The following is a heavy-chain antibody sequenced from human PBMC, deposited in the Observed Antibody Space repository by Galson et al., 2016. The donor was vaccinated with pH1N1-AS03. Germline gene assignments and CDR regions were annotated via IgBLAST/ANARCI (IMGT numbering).Heavy chain of an antibody. CDR1: GFTVSSKY. J-gene: IGHJ4*02. V-gene: IGHV3-23*01. D-gene: IGHD2-15*01. CDR2: ISGSGNNT. CDR3: AKDKGLGGGSCYQY. Sequence: SLRLSCAASGFTVSSKYMNWVRQAPGKGLEWVSAISGSGNNTYYGDSVKGRLTISRDNSKNMLYLQMNSLRAEDTAVYYCAKDKGLGGGSCYQYWGQGTLVTVSS.